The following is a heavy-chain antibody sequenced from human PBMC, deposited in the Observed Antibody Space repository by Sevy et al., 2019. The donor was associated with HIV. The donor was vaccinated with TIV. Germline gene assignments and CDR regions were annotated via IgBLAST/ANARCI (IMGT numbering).Heavy chain of an antibody. D-gene: IGHD6-13*01. V-gene: IGHV4-59*01. J-gene: IGHJ6*03. CDR2: IYYSGST. CDR1: GGSISSYY. Sequence: SETLSLTCTVSGGSISSYYWIWIRQPPGKGLEWIGYIYYSGSTNYNPSLKSRVTISVDTSKNQFSLKLSSVTAADTAVYYCARVELWGRAAAGTQLGYYMDVWGKGTTVTVSS. CDR3: ARVELWGRAAAGTQLGYYMDV.